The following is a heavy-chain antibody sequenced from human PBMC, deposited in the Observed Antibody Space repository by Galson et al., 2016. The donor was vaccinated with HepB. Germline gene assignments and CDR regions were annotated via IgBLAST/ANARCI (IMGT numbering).Heavy chain of an antibody. Sequence: SVKVSCKASGYTFTTSGISWVRQAPGQGLEWMGWISTYSGDTKYAQNFQGGLTLTTDSSTTTAYMELRSLRFDDTAMYYCARDVQYRFDSWGQGTLFTVSS. D-gene: IGHD2/OR15-2a*01. V-gene: IGHV1-18*01. CDR1: GYTFTTSG. CDR2: ISTYSGDT. CDR3: ARDVQYRFDS. J-gene: IGHJ4*02.